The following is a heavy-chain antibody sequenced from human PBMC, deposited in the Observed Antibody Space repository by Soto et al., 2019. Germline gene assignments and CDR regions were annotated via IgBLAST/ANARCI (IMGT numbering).Heavy chain of an antibody. CDR2: IIPVFGRP. D-gene: IGHD5-12*01. CDR3: AREGSGYNF. CDR1: GGTFSSFG. J-gene: IGHJ1*01. V-gene: IGHV1-69*01. Sequence: QVQLVQSGAELKKPGSSVKVSCKASGGTFSSFGISWVRQAPGQGLEWMGGIIPVFGRPNYAQRFRGRLTITADESTNTGYMELIDLRSEDTAVYYCAREGSGYNFWGQGTQLTVSS.